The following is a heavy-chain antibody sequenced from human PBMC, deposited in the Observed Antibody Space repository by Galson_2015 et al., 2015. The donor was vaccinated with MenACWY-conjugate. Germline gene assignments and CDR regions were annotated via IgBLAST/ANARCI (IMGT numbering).Heavy chain of an antibody. CDR1: GFMFGGYG. Sequence: SLRLSCAASGFMFGGYGMHWVRQAPGKGLEWTAVIWYDGSEKYYADSVKGRFTISRDNSKNTLFLQMNSLTADDTGVYYCARGPSGTSDAFDIWGQGTMVTVSS. D-gene: IGHD5-12*01. J-gene: IGHJ3*02. CDR2: IWYDGSEK. V-gene: IGHV3-33*08. CDR3: ARGPSGTSDAFDI.